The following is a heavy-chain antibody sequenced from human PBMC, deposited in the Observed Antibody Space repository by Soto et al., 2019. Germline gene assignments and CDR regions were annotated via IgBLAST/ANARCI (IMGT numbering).Heavy chain of an antibody. Sequence: GKGLEWIGSIYYSGSTYYNPSLKSRVTISVDTSKNQFSLKLSSVTAADTAVYYCARHYPAYQHLYYFDYWGQGTLVTVSS. CDR3: ARHYPAYQHLYYFDY. D-gene: IGHD2-2*01. J-gene: IGHJ4*02. V-gene: IGHV4-39*01. CDR2: IYYSGST.